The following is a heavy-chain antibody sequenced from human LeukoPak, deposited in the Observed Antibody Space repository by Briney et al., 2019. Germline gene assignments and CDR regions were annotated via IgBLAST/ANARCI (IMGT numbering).Heavy chain of an antibody. J-gene: IGHJ4*02. V-gene: IGHV3-23*01. Sequence: GGSLRLSCEASGFTLSTNAMSWVRQAPGKGLEWVSAISDSGDNTWYAGSVKGRFTISRDNAKNTLYLQMNTLRAEDTAVYYCTKAHGHIIAAGNTGIWGQGTLVTVPS. CDR3: TKAHGHIIAAGNTGI. CDR1: GFTLSTNA. D-gene: IGHD6-25*01. CDR2: ISDSGDNT.